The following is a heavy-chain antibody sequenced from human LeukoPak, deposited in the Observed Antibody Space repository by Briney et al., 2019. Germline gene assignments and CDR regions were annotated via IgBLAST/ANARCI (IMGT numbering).Heavy chain of an antibody. J-gene: IGHJ5*01. CDR2: ISGSGAST. Sequence: GGSLRLSCAASGFTFTNCAMTWVRQAPGKGLEWVSSISGSGASTYYSDSVKGRFTISRDNSKNTVYLQMNSLSDEDTAVYYCAKDQSRVGASDPFDSWGQGTLVTVSS. CDR3: AKDQSRVGASDPFDS. D-gene: IGHD1-26*01. CDR1: GFTFTNCA. V-gene: IGHV3-23*01.